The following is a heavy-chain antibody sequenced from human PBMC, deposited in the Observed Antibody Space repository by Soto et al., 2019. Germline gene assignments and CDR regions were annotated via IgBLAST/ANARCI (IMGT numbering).Heavy chain of an antibody. V-gene: IGHV2-5*02. D-gene: IGHD5-12*01. CDR2: IYWDDDK. Sequence: QITLKESGPTLVKPTQTLTLTCTFSGFSLSTSGVGVGWIRQPPGKALEWLALIYWDDDKRYSPSLKSRLTITKDTSKNPLVLTMTNMDPVDTATYYCAHVYGGYDNFDYWGQGTLVTASS. CDR3: AHVYGGYDNFDY. J-gene: IGHJ4*02. CDR1: GFSLSTSGVG.